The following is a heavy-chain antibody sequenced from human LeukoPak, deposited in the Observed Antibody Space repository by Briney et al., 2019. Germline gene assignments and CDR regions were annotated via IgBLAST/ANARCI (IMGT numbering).Heavy chain of an antibody. Sequence: SSSISPIYYAHSVKGRFTISRDNAKNSLYLQMNSLRAEDTSVYYCARGSKRFLEWLLYFDYWGQGTLVTVSS. CDR2: SSSISPI. J-gene: IGHJ4*02. D-gene: IGHD3-3*01. CDR3: ARGSKRFLEWLLYFDY. V-gene: IGHV3-48*01.